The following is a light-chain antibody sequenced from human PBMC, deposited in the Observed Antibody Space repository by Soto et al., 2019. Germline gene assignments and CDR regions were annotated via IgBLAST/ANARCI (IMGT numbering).Light chain of an antibody. V-gene: IGLV2-23*02. CDR1: SSDVGNYNL. CDR3: CSYAGDKSYV. Sequence: QSALTQPASVSGSPGQSITISCTGTSSDVGNYNLVSWYQHHPGRAPKLVIYDVTRRPSGVSNRFSASKSGNTASLTISGLQAEDEADYWCCSYAGDKSYVFGTGTKLTVL. CDR2: DVT. J-gene: IGLJ1*01.